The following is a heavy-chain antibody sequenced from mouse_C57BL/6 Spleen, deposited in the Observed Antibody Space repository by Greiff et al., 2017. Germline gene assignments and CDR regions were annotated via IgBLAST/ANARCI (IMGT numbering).Heavy chain of an antibody. CDR1: GYTFTSYW. J-gene: IGHJ2*01. Sequence: QVQLKQPGAELVKPGASVKLSCKASGYTFTSYWMHWVKQRPGQGLEWIGMIHPNSGSTNYNEKFKSKATLTVDKSSSTAYMQLSSLTSEDSAVYYCARGGFYYGIDDWGKGTTLTVSS. V-gene: IGHV1-64*01. CDR2: IHPNSGST. CDR3: ARGGFYYGIDD. D-gene: IGHD2-1*01.